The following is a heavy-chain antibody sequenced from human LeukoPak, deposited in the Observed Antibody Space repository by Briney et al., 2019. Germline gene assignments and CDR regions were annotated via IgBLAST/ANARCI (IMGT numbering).Heavy chain of an antibody. D-gene: IGHD6-13*01. CDR3: ARDIAAAGDFDY. CDR2: ISSSSSYI. CDR1: GFTFSSYS. Sequence: GGSLRLSCAASGFTFSSYSMNWVRQAPGKGLEWVSSISSSSSYIYYADSVKGRFTISRDNTKNSLYLQMNSLRAEDTAVYYCARDIAAAGDFDYWGQGTLVTVSS. J-gene: IGHJ4*02. V-gene: IGHV3-21*01.